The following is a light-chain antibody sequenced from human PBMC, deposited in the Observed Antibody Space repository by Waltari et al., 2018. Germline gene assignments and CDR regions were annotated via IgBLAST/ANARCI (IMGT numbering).Light chain of an antibody. CDR1: SSDIGGYHY. CDR2: EVS. Sequence: QSALTQPPSASGSPGQSVPISCTGTSSDIGGYHYVSSYRQHPGKCPKLLIDEVSKRPSGVPNRFSGSKSGNTASLTVSGLQAEDEADYYCSSYAGSNNLVFGTGTKVTVL. V-gene: IGLV2-8*01. CDR3: SSYAGSNNLV. J-gene: IGLJ1*01.